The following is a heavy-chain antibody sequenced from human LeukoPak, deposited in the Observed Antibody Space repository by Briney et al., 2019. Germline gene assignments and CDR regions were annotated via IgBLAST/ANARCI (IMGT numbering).Heavy chain of an antibody. CDR1: EFSVGSNY. J-gene: IGHJ4*02. CDR3: ARGSIVGATFDYFDY. CDR2: IYSGGST. Sequence: QSGGSLRLSCAASEFSVGSNYMTWVRQAPGKGLEWVSLIYSGGSTYYADSVKGRFTISRDNSKNTLYLQMNSLRAEDTAVYYCARGSIVGATFDYFDYWGQGTLVTVSS. V-gene: IGHV3-66*01. D-gene: IGHD1-26*01.